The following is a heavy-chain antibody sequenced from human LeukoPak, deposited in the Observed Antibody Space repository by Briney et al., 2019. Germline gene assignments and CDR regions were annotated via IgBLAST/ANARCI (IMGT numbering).Heavy chain of an antibody. J-gene: IGHJ4*02. CDR2: INPNSGGT. Sequence: GASVKVSCKASGYTFTGYFMHWVRQAPGQGLEWMGWINPNSGGTKYAQKFQGRVTMTRDTPISTAYVELTSLRSDDTAVYYCARGRRIIVGATNAGDFFDYWGQGPLVTVSS. CDR1: GYTFTGYF. D-gene: IGHD1-26*01. V-gene: IGHV1-2*02. CDR3: ARGRRIIVGATNAGDFFDY.